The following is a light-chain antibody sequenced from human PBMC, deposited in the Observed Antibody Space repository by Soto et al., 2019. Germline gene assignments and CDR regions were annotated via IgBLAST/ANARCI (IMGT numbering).Light chain of an antibody. J-gene: IGLJ2*01. CDR3: SSFTSNSTLL. CDR1: SSDVGGYNF. CDR2: EVS. Sequence: QSVLTQPASVSGSPGQSITISCTGTSSDVGGYNFVSWYQQHPGKAPKLMIYEVSNRPSGVSYRFSGSKSGNTASLTISGLQPEDEADYYCSSFTSNSTLLFGGGTKVTVL. V-gene: IGLV2-14*01.